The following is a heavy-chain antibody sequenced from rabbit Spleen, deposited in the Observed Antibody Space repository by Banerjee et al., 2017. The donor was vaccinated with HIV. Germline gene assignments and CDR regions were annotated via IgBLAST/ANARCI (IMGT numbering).Heavy chain of an antibody. Sequence: QEQLVESGGGLVKPEGSLKLSCTASGFSFSNKAVMCWVRQAPGKGLEWIACINAITGKAVYANWAKGRSTFSKSSSTTVTLQLTSLTAADTATYFCARGRSTSWDAFDPWGPAPSSPS. J-gene: IGHJ2*01. D-gene: IGHD7-1*01. V-gene: IGHV1S45*01. CDR2: INAITGKA. CDR1: GFSFSNKAV. CDR3: ARGRSTSWDAFDP.